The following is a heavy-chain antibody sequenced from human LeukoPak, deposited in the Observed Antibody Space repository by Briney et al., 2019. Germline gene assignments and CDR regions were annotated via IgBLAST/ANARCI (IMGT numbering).Heavy chain of an antibody. V-gene: IGHV4-61*02. CDR3: ARDGAPEGELLNFDY. CDR2: IYTIGST. D-gene: IGHD1-26*01. J-gene: IGHJ4*02. Sequence: SQTLSLTCTVSGGSISSGSYYWSWIRQPAGKGLEWIGRIYTIGSTNYNPSLKSRVTMSVDTSKNQFSLKLSSVTAADTAVYYCARDGAPEGELLNFDYWGQGTLVTVSS. CDR1: GGSISSGSYY.